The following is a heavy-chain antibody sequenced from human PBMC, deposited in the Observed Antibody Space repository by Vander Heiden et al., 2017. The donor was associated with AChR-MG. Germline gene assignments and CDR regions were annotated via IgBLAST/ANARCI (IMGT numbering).Heavy chain of an antibody. CDR2: IRYDGSNK. Sequence: QVQLVESGGGVVQPGGSLRLSCAASGFTFGSYGMHWVRQAPGKGLEWVAFIRYDGSNKYYADSVKGRFTISRDNSKNTLYLQMNSLRAEDTAVYYCAKDRSSYSSSWIDYWGQGTLVTVSS. V-gene: IGHV3-30*02. D-gene: IGHD6-13*01. J-gene: IGHJ4*02. CDR3: AKDRSSYSSSWIDY. CDR1: GFTFGSYG.